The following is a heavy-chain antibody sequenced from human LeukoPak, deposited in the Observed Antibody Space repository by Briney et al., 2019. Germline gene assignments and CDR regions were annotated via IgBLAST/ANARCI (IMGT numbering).Heavy chain of an antibody. V-gene: IGHV4-31*03. J-gene: IGHJ3*02. D-gene: IGHD5-12*01. CDR1: GGSISSGGYY. CDR2: IYYSGST. CDR3: ARYGGYSGYDPATDAFDI. Sequence: PSQILSLTCTVAGGSISSGGYYWSWIRQHPGKGLEWIGYIYYSGSTYYNPSLKSRVTISVDTSKNQFSLKLSSVTAADTAVYYCARYGGYSGYDPATDAFDIWGQGTMVTVSS.